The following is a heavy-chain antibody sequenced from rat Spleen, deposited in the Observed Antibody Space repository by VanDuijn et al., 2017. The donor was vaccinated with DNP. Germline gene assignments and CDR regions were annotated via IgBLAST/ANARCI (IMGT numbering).Heavy chain of an antibody. CDR2: ISSAGST. CDR3: ARLHCGLDY. Sequence: EVQLQESGPGLVKPSQSLSLTCSVTGYSITSAYRWNWIRKFPGNKLEWMGFISSAGSTNYNPSLKSRISITRDTSKNQFFLQVNSVTTEDTATYYCARLHCGLDYWGQGVMVTVSS. V-gene: IGHV3-3*01. CDR1: GYSITSAYR. J-gene: IGHJ2*01.